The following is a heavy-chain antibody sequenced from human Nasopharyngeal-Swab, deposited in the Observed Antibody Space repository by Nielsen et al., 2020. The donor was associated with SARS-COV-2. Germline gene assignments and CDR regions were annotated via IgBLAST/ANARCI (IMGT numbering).Heavy chain of an antibody. V-gene: IGHV3-23*01. D-gene: IGHD2-2*02. J-gene: IGHJ4*02. CDR3: AKARIVVVPAAIGY. Sequence: LKISCAASGFTFSSYAMSWVRQAPGKGLEWVSAISGSGGSTYYADSVKGRFTISRDNSKNTLYLQMNSLRAEDTAVYYCAKARIVVVPAAIGYWGQGTLVTVSS. CDR2: ISGSGGST. CDR1: GFTFSSYA.